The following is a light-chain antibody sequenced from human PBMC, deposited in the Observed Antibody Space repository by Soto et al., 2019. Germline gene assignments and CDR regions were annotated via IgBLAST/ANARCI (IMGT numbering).Light chain of an antibody. V-gene: IGKV1-39*01. CDR2: AAS. J-gene: IGKJ4*01. Sequence: DIQMTQSPSSLSASVGDRVTITCRASQSISSYLNWYQQKPGKAPKLLIYAASSLQSGVPSRFSGSGSGTDFTLTISSLQPEDFATYYCQQSYSTPLFGGGTKGEIK. CDR3: QQSYSTPL. CDR1: QSISSY.